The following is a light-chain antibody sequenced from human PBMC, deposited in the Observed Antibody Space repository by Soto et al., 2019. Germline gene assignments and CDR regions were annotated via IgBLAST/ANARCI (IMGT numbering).Light chain of an antibody. CDR3: QKYNGAPRA. CDR1: QDIYNY. J-gene: IGKJ1*01. CDR2: AAS. Sequence: DIQMTQSPSSLSASVGDRVTITCRASQDIYNYLAWYQQKPGKVPSLLIYAASTLQSGVQSRFSGSVSGTDFSLSISSLQPEDVATYYCQKYNGAPRAFGQGNKVEIK. V-gene: IGKV1-27*01.